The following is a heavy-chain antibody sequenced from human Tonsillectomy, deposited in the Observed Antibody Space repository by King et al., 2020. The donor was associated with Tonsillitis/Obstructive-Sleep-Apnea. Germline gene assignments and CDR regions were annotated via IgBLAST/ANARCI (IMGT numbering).Heavy chain of an antibody. CDR3: ARIPGYSSSFNYMDV. CDR1: GFSLSTSGMC. J-gene: IGHJ6*03. V-gene: IGHV2-70*11. Sequence: TLKESGPALVKPTQTLTLTCTFSGFSLSTSGMCVNWIRQPPGKALEWLARIDWDDDKYYSTSLKTRLTISNDTSKNQVVLTMTNMDPVDTATYYCARIPGYSSSFNYMDVWGKGTTVTVSS. CDR2: IDWDDDK. D-gene: IGHD6-6*01.